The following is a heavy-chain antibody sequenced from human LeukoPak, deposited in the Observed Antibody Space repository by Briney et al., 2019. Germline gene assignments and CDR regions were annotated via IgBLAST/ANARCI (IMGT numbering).Heavy chain of an antibody. J-gene: IGHJ5*02. V-gene: IGHV1-8*01. Sequence: GASVKVSCTASGYTFSSYDINWVRQATGQGLEWMGWMNPNSGNTGYAQKFQGRVTMTRNTSISTAYMELSSLRSEDTAVYYCARGRGDGYPLDIGLNWFDPWGQGTLVTVPS. CDR1: GYTFSSYD. D-gene: IGHD5-24*01. CDR2: MNPNSGNT. CDR3: ARGRGDGYPLDIGLNWFDP.